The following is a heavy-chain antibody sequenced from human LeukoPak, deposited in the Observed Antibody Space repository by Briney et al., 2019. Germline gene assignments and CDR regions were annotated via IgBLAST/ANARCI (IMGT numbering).Heavy chain of an antibody. Sequence: SETLSLTCTVSGGSISSYYWSWIRQPPGKGLEWIGYIYYSGSANYNPSLKSRATISVDTSKNQFSLKLSSVTAADTAVYYCARVEGIYGSGSYYQIYGMDVWGQGTTVTVSS. CDR2: IYYSGSA. CDR1: GGSISSYY. D-gene: IGHD3-10*01. CDR3: ARVEGIYGSGSYYQIYGMDV. V-gene: IGHV4-59*08. J-gene: IGHJ6*02.